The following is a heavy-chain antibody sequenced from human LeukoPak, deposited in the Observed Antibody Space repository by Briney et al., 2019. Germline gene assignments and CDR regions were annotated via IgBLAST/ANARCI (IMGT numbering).Heavy chain of an antibody. CDR1: GYTFTSYY. Sequence: ASVKVSCKASGYTFTSYYMHWVRQAPGQGLEWMGIINPSGGSTSYAQKFQGRVTMTGDTSTSTVYMELSSLRSEDTAVYYCARWREPPVGKYYFDYWGQGTLVTVSS. CDR2: INPSGGST. V-gene: IGHV1-46*01. D-gene: IGHD1-26*01. CDR3: ARWREPPVGKYYFDY. J-gene: IGHJ4*02.